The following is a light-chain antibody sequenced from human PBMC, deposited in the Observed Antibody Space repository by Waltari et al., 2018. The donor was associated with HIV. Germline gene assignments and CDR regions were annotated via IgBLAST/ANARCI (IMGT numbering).Light chain of an antibody. CDR1: SSNIGSNT. CDR2: SNN. V-gene: IGLV1-44*01. CDR3: AAWDDSLNGWV. J-gene: IGLJ3*02. Sequence: QSVLTQPPSASGTPGQRVTISCSGSSSNIGSNTVNWYQQLPGTAPKLLIYSNNQRPPRVPDRFSGSKSVTSASLAISGLQSEDEADYYCAAWDDSLNGWVFGGGTKLTVL.